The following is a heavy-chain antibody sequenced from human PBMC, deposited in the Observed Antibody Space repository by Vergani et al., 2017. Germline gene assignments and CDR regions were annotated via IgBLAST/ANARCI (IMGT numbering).Heavy chain of an antibody. CDR1: GFTFSSYS. CDR2: ISSSSSYI. V-gene: IGHV3-21*01. D-gene: IGHD3-9*01. Sequence: EVQLVESGGGLVKPGGSLRLSCAASGFTFSSYSMNWVRQAPGKGLEWVSSISSSSSYIYYADSVKGRFTISRDNAKNSLYLQMNSLRAEDTAVYYCARDPTRYDILTGYSSYYDYGMDVWGQGP. CDR3: ARDPTRYDILTGYSSYYDYGMDV. J-gene: IGHJ6*02.